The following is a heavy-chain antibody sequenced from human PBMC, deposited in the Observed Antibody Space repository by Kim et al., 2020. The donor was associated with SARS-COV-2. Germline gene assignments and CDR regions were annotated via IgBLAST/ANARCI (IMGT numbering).Heavy chain of an antibody. V-gene: IGHV5-51*01. CDR2: IYPGDSDT. Sequence: GESLKISCKGSGYSFTSYWIGWVRQMPGKGLEWMGIIYPGDSDTRYSPSFQGQVTISADKSISTAYLQWSSLKASDTAMYYCARQGHYYGSGSYYTLGYYYYMDVWGKGTTVTVSS. CDR3: ARQGHYYGSGSYYTLGYYYYMDV. D-gene: IGHD3-10*01. J-gene: IGHJ6*03. CDR1: GYSFTSYW.